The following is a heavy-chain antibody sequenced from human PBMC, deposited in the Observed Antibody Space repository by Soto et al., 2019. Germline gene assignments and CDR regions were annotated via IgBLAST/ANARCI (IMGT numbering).Heavy chain of an antibody. J-gene: IGHJ6*02. CDR3: ARVGLERRPYYFYGMDV. Sequence: QAHLVESGGGLVKPGGSLRLSCAASGFTFNDYYMSWIRQAPGKGLEWISYIDSRGNYTNYADSVKGRFTISRDNAKNSLYLQMSSLRAEDTAVYYCARVGLERRPYYFYGMDVWGQGTTVTVSS. CDR1: GFTFNDYY. CDR2: IDSRGNYT. V-gene: IGHV3-11*05. D-gene: IGHD1-1*01.